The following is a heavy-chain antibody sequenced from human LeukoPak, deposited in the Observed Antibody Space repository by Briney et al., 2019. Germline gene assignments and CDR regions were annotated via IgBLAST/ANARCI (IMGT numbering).Heavy chain of an antibody. CDR3: ARKAQVTGVFYYYYYMDV. J-gene: IGHJ6*03. Sequence: GGSLRLSCAASGFTFSSYSMNWVRQAPGKGLEWVSYISSSSSTIYYADSVKGRSTISRDNAKNSLYLQMNSLRAEDTAVYYCARKAQVTGVFYYYYYMDVWGKGTTVTVSS. V-gene: IGHV3-48*04. D-gene: IGHD2-21*02. CDR2: ISSSSSTI. CDR1: GFTFSSYS.